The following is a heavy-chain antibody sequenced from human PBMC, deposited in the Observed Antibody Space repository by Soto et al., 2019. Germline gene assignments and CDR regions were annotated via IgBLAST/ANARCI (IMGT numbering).Heavy chain of an antibody. CDR3: AKVSGGSPYRDFDY. CDR2: ISTYGTTT. Sequence: PGGSLRLSCAASGFRFSTYAMSLVRQSPGKGLEWVSLISTYGTTTYYADSVKGRFTISRDNSKNTLYLQMNNLRADDTAVYFCAKVSGGSPYRDFDYWGKGIRVTVSS. J-gene: IGHJ4*02. D-gene: IGHD2-15*01. CDR1: GFRFSTYA. V-gene: IGHV3-23*01.